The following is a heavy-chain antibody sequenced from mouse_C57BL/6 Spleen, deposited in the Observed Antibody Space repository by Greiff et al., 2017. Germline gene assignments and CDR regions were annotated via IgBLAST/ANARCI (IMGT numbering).Heavy chain of an antibody. V-gene: IGHV1-55*01. CDR3: ARTDYSNYGWFAY. D-gene: IGHD2-5*01. Sequence: QVQLQQPGAELVKPGASVKMSCKASGYTFTSYWITWVKQRPGQGLEWIGDIYHGSGSTNYNEKFKSKATLTVDTSSSTAYMQLSSLTSEDSAVYYCARTDYSNYGWFAYWGQGTLVTVSA. CDR1: GYTFTSYW. J-gene: IGHJ3*01. CDR2: IYHGSGST.